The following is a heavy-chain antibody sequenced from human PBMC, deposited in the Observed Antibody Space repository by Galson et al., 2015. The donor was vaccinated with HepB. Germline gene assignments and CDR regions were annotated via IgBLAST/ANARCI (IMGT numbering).Heavy chain of an antibody. J-gene: IGHJ6*02. CDR2: YDPEEGET. CDR3: ATDTDGGSYSYGMDV. V-gene: IGHV1-24*01. CDR1: GDSLNAVA. D-gene: IGHD4-23*01. Sequence: KVSCKVIGDSLNAVAIHWVRQTPTKGLEWVGGYDPEEGETVYAEEFQGRVTMTEDTTTDTAYIELSSLRSEDTALFYCATDTDGGSYSYGMDVWGQGTTVTVSS.